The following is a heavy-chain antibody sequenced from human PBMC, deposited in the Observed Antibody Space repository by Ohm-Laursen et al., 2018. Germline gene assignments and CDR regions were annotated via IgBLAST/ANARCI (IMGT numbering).Heavy chain of an antibody. V-gene: IGHV2-5*01. Sequence: PTQPLPLTCTLSGFPLSTNGVGVRWMRQPPGKALEWLVLIFWSDSKEYSPSLRNRNTVTRDTSKNQVVLTMTNRDPVDTATYYCAHSQNSRSEYDHWGQGILVTVSS. D-gene: IGHD4-11*01. CDR3: AHSQNSRSEYDH. CDR2: IFWSDSK. J-gene: IGHJ4*02. CDR1: GFPLSTNGVG.